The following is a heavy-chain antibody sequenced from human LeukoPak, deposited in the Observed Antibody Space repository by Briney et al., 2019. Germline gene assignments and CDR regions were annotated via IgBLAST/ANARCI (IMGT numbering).Heavy chain of an antibody. V-gene: IGHV4-39*01. D-gene: IGHD5-12*01. CDR1: GGSISRSSSY. Sequence: SETLSLTCSVSGGSISRSSSYWGWIRQPPGKGLEWIGSIYYRGSTYYNPSLKSRVTISVDTSKNQFSLKLSSVTAADTAVYYCASRQHDPIVATIDDYWGQGTLVTVSS. J-gene: IGHJ4*02. CDR2: IYYRGST. CDR3: ASRQHDPIVATIDDY.